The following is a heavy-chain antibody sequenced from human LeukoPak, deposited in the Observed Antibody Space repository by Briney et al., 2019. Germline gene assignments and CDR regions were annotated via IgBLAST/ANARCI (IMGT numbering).Heavy chain of an antibody. CDR1: GYTFTGYY. CDR3: ARDLDDSSGYYYPL. V-gene: IGHV1-2*02. D-gene: IGHD3-22*01. Sequence: ASVKVSCKASGYTFTGYYMHWVRQAPGQGLEWMGWINPNSGGTNYAQKFQGRVTMTRDTSISTAYMELSRLRSDDTAVYYCARDLDDSSGYYYPLWGQGTLVTVSS. J-gene: IGHJ4*02. CDR2: INPNSGGT.